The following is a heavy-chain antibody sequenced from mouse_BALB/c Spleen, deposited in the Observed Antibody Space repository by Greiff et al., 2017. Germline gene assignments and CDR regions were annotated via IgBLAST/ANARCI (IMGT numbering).Heavy chain of an antibody. V-gene: IGHV5-6-3*01. Sequence: EVNVVESGGGLVQPGGSLKLSCAASGFTFSSYGMSWVRQTPDKRLELVATINSNGGSTYYPDSVKGRFTISRDNAKNTLYLQMSSLKSEDTAMYYCAREGLGRLAYWGQGTLVTVSA. CDR1: GFTFSSYG. J-gene: IGHJ3*01. CDR2: INSNGGST. D-gene: IGHD4-1*01. CDR3: AREGLGRLAY.